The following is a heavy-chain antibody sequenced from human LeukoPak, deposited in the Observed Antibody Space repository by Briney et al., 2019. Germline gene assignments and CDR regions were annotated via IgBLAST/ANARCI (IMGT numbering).Heavy chain of an antibody. CDR3: ARRARGMVVTAPFDY. J-gene: IGHJ4*02. CDR2: IYHSGST. V-gene: IGHV4-4*02. CDR1: GGPISSSNW. D-gene: IGHD2-21*02. Sequence: SGTLFLTCAVSGGPISSSNWWSWVRQPPGKGLEWVGEIYHSGSTNYNPSLKSRVTISVDKSKNQFSLKLSSVTAADTAVYYCARRARGMVVTAPFDYWGQGTLVTVSS.